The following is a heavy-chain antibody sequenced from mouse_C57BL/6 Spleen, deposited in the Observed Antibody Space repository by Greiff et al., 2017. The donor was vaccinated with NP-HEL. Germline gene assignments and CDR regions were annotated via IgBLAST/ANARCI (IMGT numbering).Heavy chain of an antibody. D-gene: IGHD3-1*01. CDR1: GYTFTSYW. J-gene: IGHJ1*03. CDR2: IDPSDIET. V-gene: IGHV1-52*01. Sequence: QVQLQQSGAELVRPGSSVKLSCKASGYTFTSYWMHWVKQRPIQGLEWIGNIDPSDIETHYNQKFKDKATLTVDKSSSTAYMQLSSLTSEDSAVYYCARSGDLYWYFDVWGTGTTVTVSS. CDR3: ARSGDLYWYFDV.